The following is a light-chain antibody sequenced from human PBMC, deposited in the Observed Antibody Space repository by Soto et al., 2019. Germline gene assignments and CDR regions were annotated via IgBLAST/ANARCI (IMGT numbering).Light chain of an antibody. J-gene: IGLJ7*01. CDR2: LNSDGSH. CDR3: QPWGPGKHAV. V-gene: IGLV4-69*01. Sequence: QSVLTQSPSASASLGASVKLTCTLIRGHSIYAIAWHQQQPEKGPRSLMKLNSDGSHSKGDGIPDRFPGSSSGAERYLTIAILQSEDEPEYYCQPWGPGKHAVFGGGTQLTVL. CDR1: RGHSIYA.